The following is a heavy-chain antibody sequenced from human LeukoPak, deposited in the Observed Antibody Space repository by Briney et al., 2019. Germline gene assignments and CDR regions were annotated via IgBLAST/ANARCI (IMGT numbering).Heavy chain of an antibody. V-gene: IGHV3-30*03. Sequence: PGGSLRLSCAASGFTFSSYTMSWVRQAPGKGLEWVAVISYDGSNKYYADSVKGRFTISRDNSKNTLYLQMNSLRAEDTAVYYCARGWPIYGMDVWGQGTTVTVSS. J-gene: IGHJ6*02. CDR3: ARGWPIYGMDV. CDR1: GFTFSSYT. CDR2: ISYDGSNK.